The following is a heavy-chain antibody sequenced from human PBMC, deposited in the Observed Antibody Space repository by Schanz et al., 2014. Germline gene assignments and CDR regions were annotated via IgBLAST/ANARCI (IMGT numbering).Heavy chain of an antibody. J-gene: IGHJ4*02. Sequence: EVQLVESGGGLVQPGGSLRLSCAASGFIFSDYSMNWVRQAPGKGLEWVSYIISSSSSIYYADSVKGRFTISRDNAKNSLYLQMNSLRXXXXXVYYCARERPGSGSYXXGWGQGTLVXVSS. CDR1: GFIFSDYS. V-gene: IGHV3-48*02. CDR2: IISSSSSI. CDR3: ARERPGSGSYXXG. D-gene: IGHD3-10*01.